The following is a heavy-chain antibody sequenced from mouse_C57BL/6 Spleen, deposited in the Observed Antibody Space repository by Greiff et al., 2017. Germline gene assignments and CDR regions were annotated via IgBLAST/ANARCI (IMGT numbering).Heavy chain of an antibody. Sequence: QVQLQQPGAELVKPGASVKVSCKASGYTFTSYWMHWVKQRPGQGLEWIVRIHPSDSDTNYNQKFKGKATLTVDKSSSPAYMPLSSLTSGDSAVYYCAIGIYYGSPWCFDYWGQGTTLTVSS. CDR1: GYTFTSYW. J-gene: IGHJ2*01. CDR2: IHPSDSDT. V-gene: IGHV1-74*01. D-gene: IGHD2-1*01. CDR3: AIGIYYGSPWCFDY.